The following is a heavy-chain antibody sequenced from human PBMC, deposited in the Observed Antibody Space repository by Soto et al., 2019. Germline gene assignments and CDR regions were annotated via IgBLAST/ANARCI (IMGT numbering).Heavy chain of an antibody. V-gene: IGHV1-18*04. J-gene: IGHJ5*02. CDR1: GYTFTSYG. CDR3: ARGNSSGWYASYWFDP. Sequence: VASVKVSCKASGYTFTSYGISWVRQAPGQGLEWMGWISAYNGNTNYAQKLQGRVTMTTDTSTSTAYMELRSLRSDDTAVYYCARGNSSGWYASYWFDPWGQGTLVTVSS. D-gene: IGHD6-19*01. CDR2: ISAYNGNT.